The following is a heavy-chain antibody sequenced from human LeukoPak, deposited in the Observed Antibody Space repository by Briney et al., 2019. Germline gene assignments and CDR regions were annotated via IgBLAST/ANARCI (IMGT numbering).Heavy chain of an antibody. CDR2: ISAYNGNT. CDR3: ARDLIVVVTADDAFDI. J-gene: IGHJ3*02. V-gene: IGHV1-18*01. CDR1: GYTFTSYG. Sequence: ASVKVSCKASGYTFTSYGISWVRQAPGQGLEWMGWISAYNGNTNYAQKLQGRVTMTTDTSTSTAYMELRSLRSDDTAVYYCARDLIVVVTADDAFDIWRQGTMVTVSS. D-gene: IGHD2-21*02.